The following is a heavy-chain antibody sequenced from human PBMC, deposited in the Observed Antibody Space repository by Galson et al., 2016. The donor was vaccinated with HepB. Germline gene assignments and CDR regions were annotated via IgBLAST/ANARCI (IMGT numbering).Heavy chain of an antibody. J-gene: IGHJ6*02. CDR3: ARTAAVWSSYSYYYSGMDV. CDR2: IYRDGST. CDR1: GGSTSSYY. D-gene: IGHD3-3*01. V-gene: IGHV4-4*08. Sequence: ETLSLTCSVSGGSTSSYYWSWIRQPPGKGLEWVGHIYRDGSTDYKPSLKSRVTISVDTSNNQFSLRLSSVTAADTAVYYCARTAAVWSSYSYYYSGMDVWGQGATVTVSS.